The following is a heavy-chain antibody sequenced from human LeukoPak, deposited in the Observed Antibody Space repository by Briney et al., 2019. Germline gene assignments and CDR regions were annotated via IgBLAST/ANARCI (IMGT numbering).Heavy chain of an antibody. Sequence: ASVKVSCNSSGYTFNNYFISWVRLAPGRGLEWVGWISPHSHTTHYAEKVQGRVTMTTDTSTTTVYMELRSLRSDDAAVYFCARGQSMYYWGQGTPVTVSS. D-gene: IGHD2-8*01. J-gene: IGHJ4*02. V-gene: IGHV1-18*01. CDR2: ISPHSHTT. CDR3: ARGQSMYY. CDR1: GYTFNNYF.